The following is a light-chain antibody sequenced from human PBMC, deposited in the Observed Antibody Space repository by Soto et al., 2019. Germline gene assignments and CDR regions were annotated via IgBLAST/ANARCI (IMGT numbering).Light chain of an antibody. J-gene: IGKJ4*01. V-gene: IGKV3-20*01. CDR3: RQYGRSLGFA. CDR2: GAS. Sequence: IVLTQSPGTLSLSPWERATLSCRASQSLGGNFLAWYQEKPGQAPRLLIYGASSRASGIPDRFSGSGSGTDFTLTISRLEPEDFAVYYCRQYGRSLGFAVGGGTKVDIK. CDR1: QSLGGNF.